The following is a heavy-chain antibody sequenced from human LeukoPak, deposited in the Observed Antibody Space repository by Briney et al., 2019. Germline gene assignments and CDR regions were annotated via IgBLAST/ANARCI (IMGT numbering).Heavy chain of an antibody. J-gene: IGHJ5*02. D-gene: IGHD6-13*01. CDR3: AKDPIAAAGTRERGGCWFDP. CDR2: ISGSGGST. V-gene: IGHV3-23*01. CDR1: GFTFSSYG. Sequence: PGGSLRLSCAASGFTFSSYGMSCVPQAPGKGLEWVSAISGSGGSTYYADSVKGRFTISRDNSKNTLYLQMNSLRAEDTAVYYCAKDPIAAAGTRERGGCWFDPWGQGTLVTVSS.